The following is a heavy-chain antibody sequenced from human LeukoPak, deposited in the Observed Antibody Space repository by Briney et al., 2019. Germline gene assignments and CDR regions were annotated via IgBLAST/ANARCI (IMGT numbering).Heavy chain of an antibody. CDR1: GFTFSSYS. D-gene: IGHD4-17*01. CDR3: ARRNGDYVKY. J-gene: IGHJ4*02. CDR2: ISSSSGTI. Sequence: PGGSLRLSCAASGFTFSSYSMNWVRQAPGKGLEWVSYISSSSGTIYYADSVKGRFTISRDNAKNSLYLQMNSLRAEDTAVYYCARRNGDYVKYWGQGTLVTVSS. V-gene: IGHV3-48*01.